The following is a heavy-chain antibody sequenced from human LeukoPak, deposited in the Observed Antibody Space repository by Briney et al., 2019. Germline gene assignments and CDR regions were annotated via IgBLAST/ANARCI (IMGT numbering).Heavy chain of an antibody. D-gene: IGHD3-16*01. Sequence: GGSLRLSCEASGFTFRRYWMHWVRQTPGRGLVWVSSLKSDGSSRTYADSVKGRFTISRDNTKNTLYLQMSSLIAADTAVYYCARGGSYGDFWGQGTLVTVSS. J-gene: IGHJ4*02. CDR3: ARGGSYGDF. CDR2: LKSDGSSR. V-gene: IGHV3-74*01. CDR1: GFTFRRYW.